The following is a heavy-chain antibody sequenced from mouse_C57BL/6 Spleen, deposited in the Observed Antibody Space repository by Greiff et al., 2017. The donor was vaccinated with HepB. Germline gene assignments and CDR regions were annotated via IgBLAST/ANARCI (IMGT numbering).Heavy chain of an antibody. J-gene: IGHJ1*03. V-gene: IGHV5-16*01. CDR1: GFTFSDYY. CDR3: ARDHDDWYFDV. CDR2: INYDGSST. Sequence: EVQLVESEGGLVQPGSSMKLSCTASGFTFSDYYMAWVRQVPEKGLEWVANINYDGSSTYYLDSLKSRFIISRDNAKNILYLQMSSLKSEDTATYYCARDHDDWYFDVWGTGTTVTVSS.